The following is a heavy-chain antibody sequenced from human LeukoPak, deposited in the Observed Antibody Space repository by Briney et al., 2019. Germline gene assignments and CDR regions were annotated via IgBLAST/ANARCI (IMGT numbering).Heavy chain of an antibody. CDR2: ISSSGSTI. CDR1: GFTFSSYE. J-gene: IGHJ4*02. V-gene: IGHV3-48*03. Sequence: PGGSLRLSCAASGFTFSSYEMNWVRQAPGKGLEWVSYISSSGSTIYYADSVKGRFTISRDNAKNSLYLQMNSLRAEDTAVYYCARESDDYVWGSYRYSRLVDYWGQGTLVTVSS. CDR3: ARESDDYVWGSYRYSRLVDY. D-gene: IGHD3-16*02.